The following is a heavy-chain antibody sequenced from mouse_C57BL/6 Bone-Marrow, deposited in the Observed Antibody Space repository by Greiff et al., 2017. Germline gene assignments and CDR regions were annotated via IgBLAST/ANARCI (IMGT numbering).Heavy chain of an antibody. CDR2: INPGSGGT. D-gene: IGHD1-1*01. V-gene: IGHV1-54*01. J-gene: IGHJ3*01. CDR1: GYAFTNYL. Sequence: QVQLQQSGAELVRPGTSVKVSCKASGYAFTNYLIEWVKQRPGQGLEWIGVINPGSGGTTYNEKFKGKATLTADKSSSTAYMQLSSLTSEDSAVYFCAREEENYYGSSPLFAYWGQGTLVTVSA. CDR3: AREEENYYGSSPLFAY.